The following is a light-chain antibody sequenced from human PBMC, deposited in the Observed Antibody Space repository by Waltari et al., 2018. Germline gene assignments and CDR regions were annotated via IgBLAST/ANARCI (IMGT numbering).Light chain of an antibody. CDR2: AAS. CDR3: QQYYDYLRT. J-gene: IGKJ1*01. CDR1: QSVSTY. Sequence: AIRMTQSPSSLSASTGDRVTITWRANQSVSTYLAWYQQKPGKAPKLLIYAASTLQRGVPSRFSGSGSGTDFTLSISCLQSEDFATYYCQQYYDYLRTFGQGTKVEIK. V-gene: IGKV1-8*01.